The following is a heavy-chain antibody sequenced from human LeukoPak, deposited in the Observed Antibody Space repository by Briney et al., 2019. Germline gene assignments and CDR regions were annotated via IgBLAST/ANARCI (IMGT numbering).Heavy chain of an antibody. J-gene: IGHJ3*02. D-gene: IGHD3-16*02. Sequence: GGSLRLSCAASGFTFSNYPFHWVRQAPGRGLEWMALISYDGSNKYIADSVKGRFTISRDNSKNTLYLQMSSLRAEDTAVFYCARGSNGSWRRGELALIGAFDIWGQGTMVTVSS. CDR1: GFTFSNYP. CDR2: ISYDGSNK. V-gene: IGHV3-30*04. CDR3: ARGSNGSWRRGELALIGAFDI.